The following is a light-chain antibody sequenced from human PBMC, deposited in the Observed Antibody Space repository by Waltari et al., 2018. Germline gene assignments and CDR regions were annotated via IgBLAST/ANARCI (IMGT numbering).Light chain of an antibody. CDR1: DSNIGAGYD. V-gene: IGLV1-40*01. CDR3: QSFDSSLNGYV. J-gene: IGLJ1*01. CDR2: GNN. Sequence: QSVLTQPPSVSGAPGQRVIISCTGSDSNIGAGYDVPWYQQLPGAAPKLLIDGNNNRPSGVPDRFSASKSGTSVSLAITGLQTDDEADYYCQSFDSSLNGYVFGTGTQVTVL.